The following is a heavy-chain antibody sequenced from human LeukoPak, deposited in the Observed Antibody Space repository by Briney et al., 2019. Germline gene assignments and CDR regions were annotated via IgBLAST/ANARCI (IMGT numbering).Heavy chain of an antibody. CDR2: INHSGST. J-gene: IGHJ3*02. D-gene: IGHD3-10*01. V-gene: IGHV4-34*01. CDR3: ARGGSSTLTRLRPLNAFDI. CDR1: GGSFSGYY. Sequence: SETLSLTCAVYGGSFSGYYWSWIRQPPGKGLEWIGEINHSGSTNYNPSLKSRVTISVDTSKNQSSLKLSSVTAADTAVYYCARGGSSTLTRLRPLNAFDIWGQGTMVTVSS.